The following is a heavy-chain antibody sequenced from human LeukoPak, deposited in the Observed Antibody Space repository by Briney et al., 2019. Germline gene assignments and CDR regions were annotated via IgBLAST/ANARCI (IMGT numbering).Heavy chain of an antibody. Sequence: GGSLRLSCTASGFTFSTYGMHWVRQAPGKALEWVSSISGSGGRTHYADSVKGRFPISRDNSKNTLYLQMNSLRDEDTAVYYGGKSGGGSYSWGQGTLVTVSS. V-gene: IGHV3-23*01. CDR2: ISGSGGRT. J-gene: IGHJ5*02. CDR3: GKSGGGSYS. CDR1: GFTFSTYG. D-gene: IGHD3-10*01.